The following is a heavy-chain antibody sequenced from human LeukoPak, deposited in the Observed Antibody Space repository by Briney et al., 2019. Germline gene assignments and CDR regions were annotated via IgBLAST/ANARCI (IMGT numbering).Heavy chain of an antibody. V-gene: IGHV3-33*01. CDR1: GFTFREYG. D-gene: IGHD3-22*01. CDR3: ARGMYYYDSSGPYGMDV. J-gene: IGHJ6*02. CDR2: MWNDGITG. Sequence: GGSLRLSCVASGFTFREYGFHWVRQAPGKGLEWVAVMWNDGITGKYADSVRGRFSVSRDNSKNTVYLQMDSLRADDTSVYYCARGMYYYDSSGPYGMDVWGQGTTVTVSS.